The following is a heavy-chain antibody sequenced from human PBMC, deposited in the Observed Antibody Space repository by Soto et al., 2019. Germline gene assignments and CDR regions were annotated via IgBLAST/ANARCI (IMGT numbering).Heavy chain of an antibody. CDR1: GFTFSNYG. D-gene: IGHD3-22*01. J-gene: IGHJ4*02. Sequence: QVQLVESAGCVVQPGRSLRLSCAASGFTFSNYGMHWVRQAQVKGRERVALISDDGSIKYYADTVKGRFTISRDNSKNTLYLQVNSLRAEDTAVSYCAKDLTHYASRGSLLHWGQGTLVTVSS. V-gene: IGHV3-30*18. CDR3: AKDLTHYASRGSLLH. CDR2: ISDDGSIK.